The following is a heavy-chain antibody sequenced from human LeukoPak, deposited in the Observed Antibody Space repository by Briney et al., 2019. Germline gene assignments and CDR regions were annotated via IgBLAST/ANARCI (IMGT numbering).Heavy chain of an antibody. CDR3: ARELLSGDFDY. CDR1: GGSISSYY. CDR2: IYYSGST. J-gene: IGHJ4*02. V-gene: IGHV4-59*01. Sequence: SETLSLTCTVSGGSISSYYWSWIRQPPGKGLEWIGYIYYSGSTNYNPSLKSRVTISVDTSKNQFSLKLSSVTAADTAVYYCARELLSGDFDYWGQGTLVTVSS.